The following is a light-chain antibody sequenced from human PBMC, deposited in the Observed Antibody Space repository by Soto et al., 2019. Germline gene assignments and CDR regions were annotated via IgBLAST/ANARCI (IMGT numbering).Light chain of an antibody. CDR1: SSDVGYYNF. CDR2: EVS. J-gene: IGLJ2*01. Sequence: QSALTQPASVSGSPGQSITISCTGTSSDVGYYNFVSWYQHHPGKAPKLMIYEVSHRPSGVSNRFSGAKSGNTASLTISGLQVEDEADYYCTSYTSSRTLVFGGGTKLTVL. CDR3: TSYTSSRTLV. V-gene: IGLV2-14*01.